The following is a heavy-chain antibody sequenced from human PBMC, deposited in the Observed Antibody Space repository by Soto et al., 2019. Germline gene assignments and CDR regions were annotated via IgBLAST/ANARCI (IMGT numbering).Heavy chain of an antibody. J-gene: IGHJ5*02. V-gene: IGHV3-30*18. CDR1: GFTFSSYG. CDR2: ISYDGSNK. CDR3: AKDGGGSGQQVYRNWFDP. D-gene: IGHD3-16*01. Sequence: QVQLVESGGGVVQPGRSLRLSCAASGFTFSSYGMHWVRQAPGKGLEWVAVISYDGSNKYYADSVKGRFTISRDNSKNTLYLQMNSLRAEDTAVYYCAKDGGGSGQQVYRNWFDPWGQGTLVTVSS.